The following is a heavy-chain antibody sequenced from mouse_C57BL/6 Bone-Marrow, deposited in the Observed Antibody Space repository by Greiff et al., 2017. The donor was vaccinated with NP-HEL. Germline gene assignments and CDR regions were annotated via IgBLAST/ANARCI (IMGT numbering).Heavy chain of an antibody. Sequence: QVQLQQPGAELVRPGSSVKLSCKASGYTFTSYWMHWVKQRPIQGLEWIGNIDPSDSETHYNQKFKDKATLTVDKSSSTAYMQLSSLTSEDSAVXYCAREGIIYYEYDEYFDVWGTGTTVTVSS. V-gene: IGHV1-52*01. J-gene: IGHJ1*03. CDR1: GYTFTSYW. CDR2: IDPSDSET. CDR3: AREGIIYYEYDEYFDV. D-gene: IGHD2-4*01.